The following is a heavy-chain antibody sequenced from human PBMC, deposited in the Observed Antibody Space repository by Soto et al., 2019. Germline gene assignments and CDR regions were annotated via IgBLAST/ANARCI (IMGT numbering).Heavy chain of an antibody. V-gene: IGHV1-69*12. J-gene: IGHJ6*02. CDR3: ARHVPAAGYYYGMDV. CDR1: GGTFSSYA. CDR2: IIPIFGTA. Sequence: QVQLVQSGAAVKKPGSSVKVSCKASGGTFSSYAISWVRQAPGQGLEWMGGIIPIFGTANYAQKFQGRVTITADEYTITADMELSSLRSEDTAVYYCARHVPAAGYYYGMDVWGQGTTVTVSS. D-gene: IGHD2-2*01.